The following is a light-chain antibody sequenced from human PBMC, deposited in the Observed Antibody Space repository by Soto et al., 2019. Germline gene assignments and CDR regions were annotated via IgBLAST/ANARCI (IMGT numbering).Light chain of an antibody. CDR1: QSISRY. J-gene: IGKJ4*01. CDR3: QQRPSWPPLT. V-gene: IGKV3-11*01. Sequence: EIVLTQSPATLSLSPGERATLSCRASQSISRYLAWYQQKPGQAPRLLIHDASNRATGIPARFSGSGSETDLTLTISSLEPEDFAVNYCQQRPSWPPLTFGGGTKVENK. CDR2: DAS.